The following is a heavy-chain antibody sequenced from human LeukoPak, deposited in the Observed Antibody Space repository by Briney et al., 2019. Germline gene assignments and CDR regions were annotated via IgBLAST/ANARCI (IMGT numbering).Heavy chain of an antibody. D-gene: IGHD5-18*01. Sequence: GGSLRLSCVGYGFTFRASPVHWVRQTPERGLEWVALISYGGSPRYYADFVKGRFTISRDDSRNTVYLQMNSLRGEDTALYFCATAGGYSYGSRFDRWGQGTLVTVSS. CDR2: ISYGGSPR. CDR3: ATAGGYSYGSRFDR. V-gene: IGHV3-30*04. CDR1: GFTFRASP. J-gene: IGHJ4*02.